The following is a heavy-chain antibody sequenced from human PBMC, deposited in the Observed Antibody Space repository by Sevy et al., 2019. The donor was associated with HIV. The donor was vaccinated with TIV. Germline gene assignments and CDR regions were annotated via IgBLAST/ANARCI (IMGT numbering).Heavy chain of an antibody. D-gene: IGHD2-15*01. V-gene: IGHV3-23*01. J-gene: IGHJ6*02. CDR2: ISGSGRST. CDR1: GFTFSTYA. CDR3: AKGYCSGGSCPRDYYYGMDV. Sequence: GGSLRLSCAASGFTFSTYAMNWVRQAPAKGLEWVSSISGSGRSTYYADSVEGRFTISRDNSKNTLYLQMNSLRADDTAVYYCAKGYCSGGSCPRDYYYGMDVWGQGTTVTVSS.